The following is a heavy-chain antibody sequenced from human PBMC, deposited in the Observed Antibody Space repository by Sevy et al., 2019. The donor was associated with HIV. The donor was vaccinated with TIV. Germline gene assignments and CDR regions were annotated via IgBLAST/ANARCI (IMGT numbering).Heavy chain of an antibody. CDR3: AGGSWSGFDY. V-gene: IGHV3-23*01. D-gene: IGHD3-3*01. Sequence: GGSLRLSCAASGFIFSSYVMNWVRQAPGKGLEWVSGISGSGGYTYYADSVKRRFTISRDNSNKILYLEMNTLRVEDTAVSYCAGGSWSGFDYWGQGTLVTVSS. J-gene: IGHJ4*02. CDR2: ISGSGGYT. CDR1: GFIFSSYV.